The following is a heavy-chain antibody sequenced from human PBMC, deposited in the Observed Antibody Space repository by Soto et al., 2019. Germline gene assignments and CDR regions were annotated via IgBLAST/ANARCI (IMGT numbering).Heavy chain of an antibody. CDR1: GYNFANYW. CDR2: ICPGESDV. D-gene: IGHD1-26*01. V-gene: IGHV5-51*01. J-gene: IGHJ4*02. Sequence: GESLKISCKGSGYNFANYWIGWVRQMPGKGPEWMGIICPGESDVRDSPSFEGQVTISADKSIITAYLQWNSLKASDSAMYHFASFFSRGGSYFMILDSLDQVTLFTVSS. CDR3: ASFFSRGGSYFMILDS.